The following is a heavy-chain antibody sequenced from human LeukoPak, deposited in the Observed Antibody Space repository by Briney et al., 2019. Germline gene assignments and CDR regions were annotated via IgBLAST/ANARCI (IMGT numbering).Heavy chain of an antibody. J-gene: IGHJ4*02. V-gene: IGHV1-18*01. D-gene: IGHD1-26*01. CDR3: ARDVLNNWYSGSPSVDY. Sequence: ASVKVSCKASGYTFTSYGISWVRQAPGQGLEWMGWISAYNGNTNYAQKLRGRVTMTTDTSTSTAYMELRSLRSDDTAVYYCARDVLNNWYSGSPSVDYWGQGTLVTVSS. CDR2: ISAYNGNT. CDR1: GYTFTSYG.